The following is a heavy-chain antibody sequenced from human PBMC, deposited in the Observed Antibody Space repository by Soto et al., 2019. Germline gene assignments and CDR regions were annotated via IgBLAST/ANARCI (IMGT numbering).Heavy chain of an antibody. Sequence: ASVKVSCKASGYTFTSYGISWVRQAPRQGLEWMGWISAYNGNTNYAQKLQGRLTMTTDTSTSTAYMELRSLRSDDTAVYYCARDRYYDSSGAVEYWGQGTMVTVSS. CDR2: ISAYNGNT. J-gene: IGHJ4*02. CDR3: ARDRYYDSSGAVEY. V-gene: IGHV1-18*04. CDR1: GYTFTSYG. D-gene: IGHD3-22*01.